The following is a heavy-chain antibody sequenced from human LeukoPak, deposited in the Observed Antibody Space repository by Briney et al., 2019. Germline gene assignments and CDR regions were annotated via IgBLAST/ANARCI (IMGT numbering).Heavy chain of an antibody. J-gene: IGHJ4*02. CDR2: IKEDGSEK. Sequence: GGSLRLSCAASGFTFSSTYMSWVRQAPGKGLEWVANIKEDGSEKSYVDSVKGRFTISRDNAKSSLYLQMNSLRAEDTALYYCATPVDDYWGQGTLVTVSS. CDR3: ATPVDDY. V-gene: IGHV3-7*01. CDR1: GFTFSSTY.